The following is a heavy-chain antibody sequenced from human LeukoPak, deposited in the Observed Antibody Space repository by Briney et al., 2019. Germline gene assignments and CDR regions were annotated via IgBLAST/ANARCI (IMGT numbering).Heavy chain of an antibody. Sequence: GASVKVSCKASGYTFTGYHIHWVRQAPRQGLEWMARINPYSGDTNFAQKFQGRVTMTRDTSINTAYMELNSLTSEDTAVYYCARGTLFSSGEILLWGQGTLVTVTS. CDR2: INPYSGDT. J-gene: IGHJ4*02. CDR1: GYTFTGYH. D-gene: IGHD6-19*01. V-gene: IGHV1-2*06. CDR3: ARGTLFSSGEILL.